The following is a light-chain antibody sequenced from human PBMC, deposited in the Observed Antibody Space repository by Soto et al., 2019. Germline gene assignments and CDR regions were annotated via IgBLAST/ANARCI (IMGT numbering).Light chain of an antibody. CDR2: DAS. Sequence: TQSPSPLSASVGDTVTITCRASQTISRWLAWYQQKPGQAPRLPIYDASSRATGIPDRFSGGGSGTDFTLTISRLEPEDFALYYCQQYGSSPRITFGQGTRLEIK. J-gene: IGKJ5*01. CDR1: QTISRW. V-gene: IGKV3-20*01. CDR3: QQYGSSPRIT.